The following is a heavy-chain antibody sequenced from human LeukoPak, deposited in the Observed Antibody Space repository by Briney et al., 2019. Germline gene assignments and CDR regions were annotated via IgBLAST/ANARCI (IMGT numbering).Heavy chain of an antibody. Sequence: SETLSLTCTVSGGSISSSSYYWGWIRQPPGKGLEWIGSIYYSGSTYYNPSLKSRVTISVDTSKNQFSLKLSSVTAADTAVYYCARDSYMIGGFPSFDIWGQGTMVTVSS. CDR2: IYYSGST. J-gene: IGHJ3*02. D-gene: IGHD3-22*01. CDR1: GGSISSSSYY. CDR3: ARDSYMIGGFPSFDI. V-gene: IGHV4-39*07.